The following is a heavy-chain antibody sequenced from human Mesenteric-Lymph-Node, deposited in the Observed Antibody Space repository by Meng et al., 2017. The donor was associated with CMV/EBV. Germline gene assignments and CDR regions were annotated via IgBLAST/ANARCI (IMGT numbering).Heavy chain of an antibody. CDR2: IIPILGIA. D-gene: IGHD6-13*01. J-gene: IGHJ5*02. Sequence: QVQLVQSGAEVKKPGSSVKLSCKASGGTFSSYTISWVRQAPGQGLEWMGRIIPILGIANYAQKFQGRVTITADKSTSTAYMELSSLRSEDTAVYYCAGGIAAAGSRWFDPWGQGTLVTVSS. V-gene: IGHV1-69*02. CDR3: AGGIAAAGSRWFDP. CDR1: GGTFSSYT.